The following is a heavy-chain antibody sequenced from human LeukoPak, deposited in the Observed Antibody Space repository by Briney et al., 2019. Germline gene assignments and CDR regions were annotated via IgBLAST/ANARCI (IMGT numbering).Heavy chain of an antibody. CDR2: ISGYNGVT. J-gene: IGHJ4*02. CDR3: ARDFSNFGDF. V-gene: IGHV1-18*01. D-gene: IGHD3-3*01. CDR1: GYTFTSYG. Sequence: GASVKVSCKTSGYTFTSYGVSWVRQAPEQGLAWMGWISGYNGVTRYPQTFQDRITMTTDTSASTVYMELKNQTSDDTAVYFCARDFSNFGDFWGQGTLITVSA.